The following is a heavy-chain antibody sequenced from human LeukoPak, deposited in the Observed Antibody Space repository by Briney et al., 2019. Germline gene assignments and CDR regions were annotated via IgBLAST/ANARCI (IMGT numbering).Heavy chain of an antibody. CDR3: ARVDTSLVPDAFDI. CDR1: GGSFSSYF. Sequence: SETPSLTCTVSGGSFSSYFWSWIRQPPGKGLEWIGYIYSSGSTNYNPSLKSRVSISADTSKNEFSLKLRSVTAADTAVYFCARVDTSLVPDAFDIWGQGSMVTVSS. V-gene: IGHV4-59*01. CDR2: IYSSGST. J-gene: IGHJ3*02. D-gene: IGHD5-18*01.